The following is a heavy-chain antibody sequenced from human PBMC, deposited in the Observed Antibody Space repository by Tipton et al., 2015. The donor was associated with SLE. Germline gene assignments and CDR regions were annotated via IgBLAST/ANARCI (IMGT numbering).Heavy chain of an antibody. CDR1: GFTFSNYD. J-gene: IGHJ6*02. D-gene: IGHD2-8*02. CDR2: IRSSGGTM. Sequence: GSLRLSCAASGFTFSNYDMNWVRQAPGKGLEWVSYIRSSGGTMLYADSVKGRFTISRDNAKNSLYLQMNSLKTEDTAVYYCARNGYGWELEHYYAMDVWGQGTTVTVSS. V-gene: IGHV3-48*03. CDR3: ARNGYGWELEHYYAMDV.